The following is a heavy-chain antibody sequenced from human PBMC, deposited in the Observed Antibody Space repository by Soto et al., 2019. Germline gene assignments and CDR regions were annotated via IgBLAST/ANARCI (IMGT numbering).Heavy chain of an antibody. CDR2: ITHSGRT. D-gene: IGHD2-8*02. CDR1: GGSFSDYY. Sequence: SETLSLTCAVYGGSFSDYYWHWIRQSPGKGLEWIGEITHSGRTNYNPSLKSRVTISLDTSKQHFSMRLSSVTTADTAVYYCTYTLEVGASFLNVWGQGTMVTVSS. V-gene: IGHV4-34*01. J-gene: IGHJ3*01. CDR3: TYTLEVGASFLNV.